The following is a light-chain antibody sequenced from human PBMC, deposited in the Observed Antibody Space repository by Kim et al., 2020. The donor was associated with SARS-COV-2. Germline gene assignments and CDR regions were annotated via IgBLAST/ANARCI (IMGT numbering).Light chain of an antibody. J-gene: IGKJ2*01. CDR1: QSLSSN. Sequence: EIVMTQSPATLSVSPGERATLSCRASQSLSSNLAWYQQKPGQAPRLLIYGASNRGTGVPARFSGSGSGTEFTLTISSLQSEDFAVYYCQQYNNWPYTFGQGTKLEI. V-gene: IGKV3-15*01. CDR3: QQYNNWPYT. CDR2: GAS.